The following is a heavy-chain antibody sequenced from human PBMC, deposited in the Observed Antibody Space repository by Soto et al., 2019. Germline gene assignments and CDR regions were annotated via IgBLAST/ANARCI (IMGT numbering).Heavy chain of an antibody. D-gene: IGHD3-22*01. V-gene: IGHV1-18*01. CDR2: ISAYNGNT. CDR1: GYTFTSYG. J-gene: IGHJ4*02. Sequence: QVQLVQSGAEVKKPGASVKVSCKASGYTFTSYGISWVRQAPGQGIEWMGWISAYNGNTNYAQKLQGRVTMTTDTSTSTAYMELRSLRSDDTAVYYCARDGLSLYDSSGGTFDYWGQGTLVTVSS. CDR3: ARDGLSLYDSSGGTFDY.